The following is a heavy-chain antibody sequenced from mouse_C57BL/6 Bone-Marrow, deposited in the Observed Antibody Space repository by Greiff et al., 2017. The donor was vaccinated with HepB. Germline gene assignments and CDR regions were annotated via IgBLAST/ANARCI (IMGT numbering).Heavy chain of an antibody. CDR2: INYDGSST. V-gene: IGHV5-16*01. CDR1: GFTFSDYY. Sequence: EVKVVESEGGLVQPGSSMKLSCTASGFTFSDYYMAWVRQVPEKGLEWVANINYDGSSTYYLDSLKSRFIISRDNAKNILYLQMSSLKSEDTATYYCARAPTPYYFDYWGQGTTLTVSS. D-gene: IGHD2-10*01. CDR3: ARAPTPYYFDY. J-gene: IGHJ2*01.